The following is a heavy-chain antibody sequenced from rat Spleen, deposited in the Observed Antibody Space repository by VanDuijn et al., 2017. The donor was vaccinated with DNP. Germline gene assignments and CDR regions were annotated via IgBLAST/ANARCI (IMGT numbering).Heavy chain of an antibody. V-gene: IGHV5-20*01. CDR2: ISPSGSRP. J-gene: IGHJ2*01. Sequence: EVQLVESGGGLVQPGRSLRLSCAASGFTFSDYYMAWVRQAPKKGLEWVAAISPSGSRPYSPDSVKGRFTISRDTAKSSLYLQMNSLKSEDTATYYCTRGVDDGSSWAFDYWGHGVMVTVSS. CDR1: GFTFSDYY. CDR3: TRGVDDGSSWAFDY. D-gene: IGHD1-6*01.